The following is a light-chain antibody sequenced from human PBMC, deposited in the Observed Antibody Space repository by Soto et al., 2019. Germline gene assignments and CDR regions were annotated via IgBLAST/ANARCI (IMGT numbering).Light chain of an antibody. CDR2: DAS. CDR3: QQRSNWPST. V-gene: IGKV3-11*01. CDR1: QRVSSY. J-gene: IGKJ4*01. Sequence: EIVLTQSPATLSLFPGERATLSCRASQRVSSYLAWYQQKPGQAPRLLIYDASNRATVIPAMFSGSGSGTDFSLISGSIELEDFPICYCQQRSNWPSTFGGGTKVEIK.